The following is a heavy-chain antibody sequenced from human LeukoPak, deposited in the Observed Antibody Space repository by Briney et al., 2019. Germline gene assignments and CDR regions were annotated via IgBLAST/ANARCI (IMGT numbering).Heavy chain of an antibody. CDR2: INHSGST. J-gene: IGHJ5*02. Sequence: SETLSLTCAVYGGSFSGYYWSWIRQPPGKGLEWIGEINHSGSTNYNPSLKSRVTISVDTSKNQFSLKLSSVTAADTAVYYCARAEYDIWSGYPLALDPCGQGALVTVSS. CDR1: GGSFSGYY. D-gene: IGHD3-3*01. CDR3: ARAEYDIWSGYPLALDP. V-gene: IGHV4-34*01.